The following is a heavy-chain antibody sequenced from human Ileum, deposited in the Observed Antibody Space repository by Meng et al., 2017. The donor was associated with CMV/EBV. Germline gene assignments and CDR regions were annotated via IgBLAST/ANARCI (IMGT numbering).Heavy chain of an antibody. CDR1: GVTFRTYW. D-gene: IGHD3-9*01. CDR2: VENDGSGA. J-gene: IGHJ5*02. Sequence: GESLKISCAAFGVTFRTYWIHWVRQSPGQGLEWVSRVENDGSGAVYADSVKGRFTITRDKAKNMVYLQMNSLRVEDTAVYYCVFRGDMTGFNPWGQGARVTVSS. CDR3: VFRGDMTGFNP. V-gene: IGHV3-74*01.